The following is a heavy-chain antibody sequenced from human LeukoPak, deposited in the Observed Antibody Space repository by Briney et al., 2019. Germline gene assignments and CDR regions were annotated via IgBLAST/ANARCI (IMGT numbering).Heavy chain of an antibody. CDR2: IRSKANSYAT. CDR1: GFTFSGSA. CDR3: TENVDTAMVEFDY. J-gene: IGHJ4*02. Sequence: PGGSLRLSCAASGFTFSGSAMHWVRQASGKGLEWVGRIRSKANSYATAYAASVKGRFTISRDDSKDTAYLQMNSLKTEDTAVYYCTENVDTAMVEFDYWGQGTLVTVS. V-gene: IGHV3-73*01. D-gene: IGHD5-18*01.